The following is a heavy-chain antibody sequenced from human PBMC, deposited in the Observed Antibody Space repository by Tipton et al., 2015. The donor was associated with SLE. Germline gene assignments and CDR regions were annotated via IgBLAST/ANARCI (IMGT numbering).Heavy chain of an antibody. Sequence: TLSLTCTVSGGSISSYCWSWIRQPPGKGLEWIGYIYYSGSTHYNPSLKSRVTISVDTSKNQFSLKLSSVTAADTAVYYCARAGSAFDIWGQGTMVTVSS. CDR2: IYYSGST. V-gene: IGHV4-59*01. CDR3: ARAGSAFDI. J-gene: IGHJ3*02. D-gene: IGHD1-26*01. CDR1: GGSISSYC.